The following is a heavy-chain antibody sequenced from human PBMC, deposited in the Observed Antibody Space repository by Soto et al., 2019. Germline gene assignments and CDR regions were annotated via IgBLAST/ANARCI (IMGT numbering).Heavy chain of an antibody. CDR3: ARGRYSSGWYRNWFDP. V-gene: IGHV4-34*01. CDR2: INHSGST. D-gene: IGHD6-19*01. CDR1: GGSFSGYY. Sequence: SETLSLTCAVYGGSFSGYYWSWIRQPPGKGLEWTGEINHSGSTNYNPSLKSRVTISVDTSKNQFSLKLSSVTAADTAVYYCARGRYSSGWYRNWFDPWGQGTLVTVSS. J-gene: IGHJ5*02.